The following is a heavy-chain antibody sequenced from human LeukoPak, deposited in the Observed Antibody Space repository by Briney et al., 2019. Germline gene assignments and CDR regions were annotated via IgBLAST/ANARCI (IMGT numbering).Heavy chain of an antibody. CDR3: ARGGYSSSSGTD. CDR2: IYYSGST. V-gene: IGHV4-59*12. J-gene: IGHJ4*02. D-gene: IGHD6-6*01. CDR1: GGSISSYY. Sequence: SETLSLTCTVSGGSISSYYWSWIRQPPGKGLEWIGYIYYSGSTNYNPSLKSRVTISVDTSKNQFSLKLSSVTAADTAVYYCARGGYSSSSGTDWGQGTLVTVSS.